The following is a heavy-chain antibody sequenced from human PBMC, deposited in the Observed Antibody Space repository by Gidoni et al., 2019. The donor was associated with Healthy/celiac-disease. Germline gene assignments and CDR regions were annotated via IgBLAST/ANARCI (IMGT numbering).Heavy chain of an antibody. J-gene: IGHJ4*02. Sequence: QVQLQESGPGLVKPSQTLSLTCTVSGGSSSSGGYYWRWIRQHPGKGLEWIGYIYYSGSTYYNPSLKSRVTISVDTSKNQFSLKLSSVTAADTAVYYCAGSRLRYFDSHLVSYFDYWGQGTLVTVSS. D-gene: IGHD3-9*01. V-gene: IGHV4-31*03. CDR2: IYYSGST. CDR1: GGSSSSGGYY. CDR3: AGSRLRYFDSHLVSYFDY.